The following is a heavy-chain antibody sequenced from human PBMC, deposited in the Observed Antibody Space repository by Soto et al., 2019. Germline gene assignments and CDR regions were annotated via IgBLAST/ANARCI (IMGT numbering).Heavy chain of an antibody. CDR3: AKNGQPPYYYYGLDV. Sequence: ASAEVCCKASRLTFTIYRICWVRIENGQGLEWMGWISGYNGDTNYAQKFQGRVSMTIDTSTTTAYMELRSLTSDDTAVYYCAKNGQPPYYYYGLDVWGQGTKVTVSS. J-gene: IGHJ6*02. V-gene: IGHV1-18*01. CDR1: RLTFTIYR. D-gene: IGHD2-8*01. CDR2: ISGYNGDT.